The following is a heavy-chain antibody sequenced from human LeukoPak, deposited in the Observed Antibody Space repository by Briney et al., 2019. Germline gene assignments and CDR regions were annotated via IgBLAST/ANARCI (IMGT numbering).Heavy chain of an antibody. CDR2: IYTSGST. V-gene: IGHV4-4*07. D-gene: IGHD3-22*01. Sequence: PSETLSLTCTVSGGSISSYYWSWIRQPAGKGLEWIGRIYTSGSTNYNPSLKSRVTISVDRSKNQFSLKLSSVTAADTAVYYCARGGDSSGYYEPFFDYWGQGTLVTVSS. CDR1: GGSISSYY. J-gene: IGHJ4*02. CDR3: ARGGDSSGYYEPFFDY.